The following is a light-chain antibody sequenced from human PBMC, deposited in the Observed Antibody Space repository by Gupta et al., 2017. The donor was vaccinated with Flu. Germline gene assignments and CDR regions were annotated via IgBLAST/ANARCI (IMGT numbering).Light chain of an antibody. J-gene: IGKJ2*01. Sequence: DIQMTQSPSSLSASVGDRVTITCRASQTIASYLNWYQQKPGKAPNLLIYGATNLQDGVSSRFSGSGSGTEFTLTINSLQPEDFANYFCQQGYSTPQTFGQGTKLEI. V-gene: IGKV1-39*01. CDR2: GAT. CDR3: QQGYSTPQT. CDR1: QTIASY.